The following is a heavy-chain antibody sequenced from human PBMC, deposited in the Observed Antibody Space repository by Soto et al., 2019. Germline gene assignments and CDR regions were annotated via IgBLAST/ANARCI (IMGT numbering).Heavy chain of an antibody. V-gene: IGHV3-30-3*01. D-gene: IGHD3-22*01. CDR1: GFTFSSYA. J-gene: IGHJ4*02. CDR2: ISYDGSDK. CDR3: ARDYSKYYDSSGYYRSPAY. Sequence: GGSLRLSCAASGFTFSSYAMHWVRQAPGKGLEWVALISYDGSDKDYADSVKGRFPISRDNSRNTLFLQMNSLRAEDTAVYYCARDYSKYYDSSGYYRSPAYWGQGTLVTVSS.